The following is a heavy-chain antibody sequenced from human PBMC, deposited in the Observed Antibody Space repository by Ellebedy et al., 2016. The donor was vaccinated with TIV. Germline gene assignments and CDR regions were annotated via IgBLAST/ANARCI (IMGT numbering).Heavy chain of an antibody. V-gene: IGHV1-8*01. CDR3: ATAGNYGKKGYFDY. D-gene: IGHD1-7*01. CDR1: GYTFSSYD. Sequence: AASVKVSCKASGYTFSSYDVNWVRQATGLGLEWMGWMNPNSGNTGYAQKFQGRVTMITNTSISTAYMELSSLRSEDTVVYYCATAGNYGKKGYFDYWGQGTLGTVSS. J-gene: IGHJ4*02. CDR2: MNPNSGNT.